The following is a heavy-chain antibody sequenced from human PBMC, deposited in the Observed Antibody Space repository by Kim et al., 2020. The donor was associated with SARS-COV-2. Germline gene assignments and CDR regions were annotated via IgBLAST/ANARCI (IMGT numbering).Heavy chain of an antibody. D-gene: IGHD1-20*01. CDR3: ARVNWNDGDYFDY. V-gene: IGHV3-72*01. Sequence: GGSLRLSCAASGFTFSDFYMDWVRQAPGKGLEWVGRIRNKLNSYTTKYAASVKDRFTISRDDSKNSLYLQMNSLKTEDTAVYYCARVNWNDGDYFDYWGQGILVTVSS. CDR2: IRNKLNSYTT. J-gene: IGHJ4*02. CDR1: GFTFSDFY.